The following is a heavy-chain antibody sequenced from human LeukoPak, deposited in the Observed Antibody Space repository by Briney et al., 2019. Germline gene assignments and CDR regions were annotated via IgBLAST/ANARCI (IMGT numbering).Heavy chain of an antibody. J-gene: IGHJ3*02. CDR3: ARDFPPPVAAADGNAFDI. V-gene: IGHV3-33*01. CDR2: IWYDGSNK. Sequence: GRSLRLSCAASGFTFSSYGMHWVRQAPGKGLEWVAVIWYDGSNKYYADSVKGRFTISRDNSKNTLYLQMNSLRAEDTAVYYCARDFPPPVAAADGNAFDIWGQGTMVTVSS. CDR1: GFTFSSYG. D-gene: IGHD6-13*01.